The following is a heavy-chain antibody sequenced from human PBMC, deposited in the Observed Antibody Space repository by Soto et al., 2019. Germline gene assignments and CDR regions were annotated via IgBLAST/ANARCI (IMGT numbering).Heavy chain of an antibody. CDR3: TRVNQYGGTHYYYYYGMDV. Sequence: PGGSLRLSCTASGFTLGDYAMSWVRHAPGKGLEWVGFIRSKAYGGTTEYAASVKGRFTISIDDSKSIAYLQTNSLKTEDTAMYYCTRVNQYGGTHYYYYYGMDVWGQGTTVTVSS. V-gene: IGHV3-49*04. CDR1: GFTLGDYA. J-gene: IGHJ6*02. D-gene: IGHD1-1*01. CDR2: IRSKAYGGTT.